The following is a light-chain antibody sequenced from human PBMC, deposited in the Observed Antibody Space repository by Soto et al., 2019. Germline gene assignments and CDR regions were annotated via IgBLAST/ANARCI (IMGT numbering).Light chain of an antibody. CDR1: SSDVGGYNY. CDR3: SSYTSSSTLYV. CDR2: DVS. Sequence: QSALTQPASVSGSPGQSITISCTGTSSDVGGYNYVSWYQQHPGKAPKLMIYDVSNRPSGVSNRFSGSKSGNTASLTISGLQAEDEADYYSSSYTSSSTLYVFGSGTKPPS. V-gene: IGLV2-14*01. J-gene: IGLJ1*01.